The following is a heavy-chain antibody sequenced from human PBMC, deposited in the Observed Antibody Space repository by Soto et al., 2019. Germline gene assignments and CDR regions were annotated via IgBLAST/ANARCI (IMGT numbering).Heavy chain of an antibody. CDR1: GFTFSSYA. CDR2: ISYDGSNK. J-gene: IGHJ6*02. Sequence: GGSLRLSCAASGFTFSSYAMHWVRQAPGKGLEWVAVISYDGSNKYYADSVKGRFTISRDNSKNTLYLQMNSLRAEDTAVYYRARDDSITIFGVVPMDYYYYGMDVWGQGTTVTVS. V-gene: IGHV3-30-3*01. CDR3: ARDDSITIFGVVPMDYYYYGMDV. D-gene: IGHD3-3*01.